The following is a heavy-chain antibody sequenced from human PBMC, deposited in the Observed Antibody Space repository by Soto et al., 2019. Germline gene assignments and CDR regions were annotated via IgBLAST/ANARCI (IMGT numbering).Heavy chain of an antibody. CDR2: ISFEGNTQ. CDR3: ARGAEHQLLSRDYFYGMDV. J-gene: IGHJ6*02. D-gene: IGHD1-1*01. V-gene: IGHV3-30*03. Sequence: QVQLVESGGGVVQPGRSLRLSCAASGFTLSRYGMHWVRQAPGKGLEWVAVISFEGNTQYADSVKDRFTISRDNSKDTLSLQIHSLRPEDTAVYYCARGAEHQLLSRDYFYGMDVWGQGTTVSVSS. CDR1: GFTLSRYG.